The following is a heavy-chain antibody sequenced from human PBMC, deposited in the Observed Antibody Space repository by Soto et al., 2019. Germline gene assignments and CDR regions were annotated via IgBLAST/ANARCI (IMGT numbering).Heavy chain of an antibody. CDR2: IDPSDSYT. CDR1: GYSFTSYW. D-gene: IGHD1-26*01. Sequence: PGESLKISCKGSGYSFTSYWISWVRQMPGKGLEWMGRIDPSDSYTNYSPSFQGHVTISADKSISTAYLQWSSLKASDTAMYYCARNSGSSDYYYYYGMDVWGQGTTVTVSS. J-gene: IGHJ6*02. V-gene: IGHV5-10-1*01. CDR3: ARNSGSSDYYYYYGMDV.